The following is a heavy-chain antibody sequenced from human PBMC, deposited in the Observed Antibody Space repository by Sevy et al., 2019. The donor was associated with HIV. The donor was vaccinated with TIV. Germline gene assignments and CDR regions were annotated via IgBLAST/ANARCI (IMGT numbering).Heavy chain of an antibody. CDR1: GFNFSNAW. CDR3: MAYVGGGYDGSDYSE. V-gene: IGHV3-15*01. D-gene: IGHD3-22*01. Sequence: GGSLRLSCAASGFNFSNAWMTWVRQAPGKGLEWVGRIKNNTAGGTTDYAAPVKGRFNISRDDSKKTLYLQMNSLKSEDTAVYYCMAYVGGGYDGSDYSEGGQGTLVTVSS. CDR2: IKNNTAGGTT. J-gene: IGHJ4*02.